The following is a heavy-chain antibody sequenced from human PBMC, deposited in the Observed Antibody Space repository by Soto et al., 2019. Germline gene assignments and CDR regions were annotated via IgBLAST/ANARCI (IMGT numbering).Heavy chain of an antibody. J-gene: IGHJ5*02. CDR2: IIPIFGTA. V-gene: IGHV1-69*01. D-gene: IGHD3-10*01. Sequence: QVQLVQSGAEVKKPGSSVKVSCKASGGTFSSYAISWVRQAPGQGLEWMGGIIPIFGTANYAQKFQGRVTITADESTSTAYMELSSLRSEDTAVYYCARAPPSAITIVRGVIDWFDPWGQGTLVTVSS. CDR3: ARAPPSAITIVRGVIDWFDP. CDR1: GGTFSSYA.